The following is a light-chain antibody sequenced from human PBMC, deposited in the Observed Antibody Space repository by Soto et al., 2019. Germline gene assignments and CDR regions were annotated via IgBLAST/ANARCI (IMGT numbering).Light chain of an antibody. CDR2: DNN. CDR3: GSWDRSLRGWV. J-gene: IGLJ3*02. CDR1: SSNIGNNH. Sequence: QSVLTQPPSVSAAPGQKVTVSCSGSSSNIGNNHVYWYQHLPGTAPKVLIYDNNKRPSGIPDRFSGSKSATSATLDITGLKTGDEADYYCGSWDRSLRGWVFGGGTKLTVL. V-gene: IGLV1-51*01.